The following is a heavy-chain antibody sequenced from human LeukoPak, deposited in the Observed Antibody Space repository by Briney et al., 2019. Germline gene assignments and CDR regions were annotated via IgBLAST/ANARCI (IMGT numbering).Heavy chain of an antibody. V-gene: IGHV4-59*01. CDR3: ARRGGHERGFDY. D-gene: IGHD5-12*01. CDR2: IYYSGST. Sequence: SETLSLTCTVSGGSISSYYWSWIRQPPGKGLEWIGYIYYSGSTNYNPSLKSRVTISVDTSKNQFSLKLSSVTAADTAVYYCARRGGHERGFDYWGQGTLVTVSS. J-gene: IGHJ4*02. CDR1: GGSISSYY.